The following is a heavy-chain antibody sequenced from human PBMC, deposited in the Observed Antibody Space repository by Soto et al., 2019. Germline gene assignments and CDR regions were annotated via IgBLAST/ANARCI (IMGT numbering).Heavy chain of an antibody. D-gene: IGHD3-22*01. Sequence: SVKVSCKASGGTFSSYAISWVRQAPGQGLEWMGGIIPIFGTANYAQKFQGRVTITADESTSTAYMELSSLRSEDTAVYYCASPAYHDSSGYYPRAFDIWGQGTRVTVSS. CDR1: GGTFSSYA. CDR2: IIPIFGTA. V-gene: IGHV1-69*13. CDR3: ASPAYHDSSGYYPRAFDI. J-gene: IGHJ3*02.